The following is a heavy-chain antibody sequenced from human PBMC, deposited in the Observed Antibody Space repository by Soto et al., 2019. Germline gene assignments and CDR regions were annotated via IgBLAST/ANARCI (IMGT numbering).Heavy chain of an antibody. Sequence: PGGSLRLSCAASGFTFSSYGMHWVRQAPGKGLEWVAVIWYDGSNKYYADSVKGRFTISRDNSKNTLYPQMNSLRAEDTAVYYCASGCSSTSCYILDPWGQGTLVTVSS. CDR1: GFTFSSYG. V-gene: IGHV3-33*01. D-gene: IGHD2-2*02. CDR2: IWYDGSNK. J-gene: IGHJ5*02. CDR3: ASGCSSTSCYILDP.